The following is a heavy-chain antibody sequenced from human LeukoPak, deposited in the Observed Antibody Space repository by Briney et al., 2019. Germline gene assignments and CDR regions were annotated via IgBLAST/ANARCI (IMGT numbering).Heavy chain of an antibody. CDR1: GGSISSGGYS. CDR2: IYHSGST. Sequence: PSETLSLTCAVSGGSISSGGYSWSWIRQPPGKGLEWIGYIYHSGSTYYNPSLKSRVTISVDRSKNQFSLKLSSVTAADTAVYYCARESGYSYGKTNDYWGQGTLVTVSS. CDR3: ARESGYSYGKTNDY. V-gene: IGHV4-30-2*01. D-gene: IGHD5-18*01. J-gene: IGHJ4*02.